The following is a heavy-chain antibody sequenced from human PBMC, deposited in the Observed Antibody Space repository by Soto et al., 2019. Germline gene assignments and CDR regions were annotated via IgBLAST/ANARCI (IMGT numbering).Heavy chain of an antibody. V-gene: IGHV3-7*01. Sequence: EVQLVESGGGLVQPGGSLRLSCVDSGFTFRTYWMSWVRQAPGKGLEWVANIKVDGSEKYYVDSVKGRFTISRDNAKNSLFLQMNSLRAEDTAVYFCASQFDFWSGHFGMDAWGQGTTVTVSS. CDR2: IKVDGSEK. J-gene: IGHJ6*02. D-gene: IGHD3-3*01. CDR1: GFTFRTYW. CDR3: ASQFDFWSGHFGMDA.